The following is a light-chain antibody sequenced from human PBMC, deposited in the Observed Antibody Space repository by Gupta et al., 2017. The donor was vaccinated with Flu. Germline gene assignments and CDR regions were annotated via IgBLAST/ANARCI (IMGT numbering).Light chain of an antibody. CDR1: QSLLHSNGYNY. CDR3: RQALQTPHT. V-gene: IGKV2-28*01. J-gene: IGKJ4*01. Sequence: DIVMTQSRLSLPVTPGEPASISCRSSQSLLHSNGYNYLDWYLQKPGQSPQLLIYLGSNRASGVPDRFSGSGSGTDFTLKISRVEAEDVGVYYCRQALQTPHTFGGGTKVEIK. CDR2: LGS.